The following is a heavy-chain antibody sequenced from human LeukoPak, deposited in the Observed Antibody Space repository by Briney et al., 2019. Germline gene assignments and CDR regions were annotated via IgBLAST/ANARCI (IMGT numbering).Heavy chain of an antibody. Sequence: GGSLRLSCAASGFTFSSYAMSWFRQAPGKGLEWVSAISGSGGSTYYADSVKGRFTISRDNSKNTLYLQMNSLRAEDTAVYYCAKDLFALAYYYYYGMDVWGQGTTVTVSS. CDR2: ISGSGGST. V-gene: IGHV3-23*01. CDR3: AKDLFALAYYYYYGMDV. D-gene: IGHD2-21*01. J-gene: IGHJ6*02. CDR1: GFTFSSYA.